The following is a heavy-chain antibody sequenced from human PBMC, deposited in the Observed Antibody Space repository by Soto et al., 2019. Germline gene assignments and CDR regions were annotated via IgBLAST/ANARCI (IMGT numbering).Heavy chain of an antibody. Sequence: GGSLRLSCAASGCTFSSYWMHWVRQSPGEGLVWVSRITRDGSGTTYTDSVRGRFTVSRDNAKNTFYLHMNSLRAEDTAVYYWAREGGGDYYMDVWGKGTTVTVSS. D-gene: IGHD2-15*01. CDR1: GCTFSSYW. CDR3: AREGGGDYYMDV. CDR2: ITRDGSGT. V-gene: IGHV3-74*01. J-gene: IGHJ6*03.